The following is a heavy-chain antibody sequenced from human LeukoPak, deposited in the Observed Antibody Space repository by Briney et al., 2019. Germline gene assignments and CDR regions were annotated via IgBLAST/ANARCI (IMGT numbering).Heavy chain of an antibody. CDR3: ARGIVLTVYASFDY. D-gene: IGHD2-8*01. V-gene: IGHV4-31*03. J-gene: IGHJ4*02. Sequence: SETLSLTCTVSGDSISSGDYYWTWIRQHSGKGLEWIGCIYYSGSTYYNLSLKSRVIISADTSKNHFSLKLSSVTAADTAVYYCARGIVLTVYASFDYWGLGTLVTVSS. CDR2: IYYSGST. CDR1: GDSISSGDYY.